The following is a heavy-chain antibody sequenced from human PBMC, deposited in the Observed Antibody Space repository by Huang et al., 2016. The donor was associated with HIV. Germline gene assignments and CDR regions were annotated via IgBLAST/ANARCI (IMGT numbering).Heavy chain of an antibody. CDR2: ISSSSSYI. J-gene: IGHJ4*02. D-gene: IGHD3-3*01. Sequence: EVQLVESGGGLVKPGGSLRLSCAASGFTFSSYSMNWVRQARGKGRRWESSISSSSSYIYYADAVKGRFTIARDNAKNSLYLQMNSLRAEDTAVYYCARAVPTPNRFGVGGFDYWGQGTLVTVSS. CDR1: GFTFSSYS. CDR3: ARAVPTPNRFGVGGFDY. V-gene: IGHV3-21*01.